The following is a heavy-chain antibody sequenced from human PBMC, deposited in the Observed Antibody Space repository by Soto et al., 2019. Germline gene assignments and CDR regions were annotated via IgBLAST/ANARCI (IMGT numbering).Heavy chain of an antibody. CDR1: GLTFSSYA. CDR3: AKPXRWNIAAATFGYYGMDV. D-gene: IGHD6-13*01. Sequence: GGSLRLSCAASGLTFSSYAMSWVRQAPGKGLEWVSAISGSGGSTYYADSVKGRFTISRDNSKNTLYLQMNSLRAEDTAVYYCAKPXRWNIAAATFGYYGMDVWGQGTTVTVSS. J-gene: IGHJ6*02. CDR2: ISGSGGST. V-gene: IGHV3-23*01.